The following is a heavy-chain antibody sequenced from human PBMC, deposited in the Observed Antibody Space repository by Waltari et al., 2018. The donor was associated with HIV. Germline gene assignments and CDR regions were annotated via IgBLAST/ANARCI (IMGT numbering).Heavy chain of an antibody. CDR2: INHSGST. CDR3: ARPPQQNDAFDI. J-gene: IGHJ3*02. CDR1: GGSFSGYS. Sequence: QVQLQQWGAGLLKPSETLSLTCAVYGGSFSGYSWSWIRQPPGKGLEWIGEINHSGSTNYNPSLKSRVTISVDTSKNQFSLKLSAVTAADTAVYYCARPPQQNDAFDIWGQGTMVTVSS. D-gene: IGHD6-13*01. V-gene: IGHV4-34*01.